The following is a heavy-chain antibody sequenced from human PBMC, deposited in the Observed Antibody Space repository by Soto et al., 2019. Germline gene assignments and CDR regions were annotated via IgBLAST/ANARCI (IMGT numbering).Heavy chain of an antibody. Sequence: GGSLRLSCAASGFTFSSYWMSWVRQAPGKGLEWVANIKQDGSEKYYVDSVKGRFTISRDNAKNSLYLQMNSLRAEDTAVYYCASEHSGYDHGEYYYHGVDVWGQGXTVTVYS. CDR2: IKQDGSEK. J-gene: IGHJ6*02. D-gene: IGHD5-12*01. CDR3: ASEHSGYDHGEYYYHGVDV. V-gene: IGHV3-7*01. CDR1: GFTFSSYW.